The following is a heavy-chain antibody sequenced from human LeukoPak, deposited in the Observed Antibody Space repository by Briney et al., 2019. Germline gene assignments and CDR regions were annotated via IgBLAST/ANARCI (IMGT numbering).Heavy chain of an antibody. J-gene: IGHJ4*02. Sequence: ASVKVSCKASGYTFTSYYVHWVRQAPGQGLEWMGIINPSGGSTSYAQKFQGRVTMTRDTSASTVYMELSSLRSEDTAVYYCARGFYGSGRSEDFDYWGQGTLVTVSS. CDR2: INPSGGST. D-gene: IGHD3-10*01. V-gene: IGHV1-46*01. CDR1: GYTFTSYY. CDR3: ARGFYGSGRSEDFDY.